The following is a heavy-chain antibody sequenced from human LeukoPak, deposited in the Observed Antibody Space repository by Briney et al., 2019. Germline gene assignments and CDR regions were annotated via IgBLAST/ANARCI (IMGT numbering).Heavy chain of an antibody. CDR3: ARHIGNYFFSALDY. Sequence: SQTLSLTCAVSGGSISSGGYSWSWIRQPPGKGPEWIGYIYHSGSTYYNPSLKSRVTISVDRSKNRFTLQLSSVTAADTAVYYCARHIGNYFFSALDYWGQGALVTVSS. CDR1: GGSISSGGYS. V-gene: IGHV4-30-2*01. D-gene: IGHD1-7*01. J-gene: IGHJ4*02. CDR2: IYHSGST.